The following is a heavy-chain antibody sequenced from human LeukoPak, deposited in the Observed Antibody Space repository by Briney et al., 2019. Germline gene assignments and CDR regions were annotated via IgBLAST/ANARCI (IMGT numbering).Heavy chain of an antibody. CDR3: AKADYASGSYGAFDY. J-gene: IGHJ4*02. Sequence: GGSLRLSCAASGFTFDDYGMTWVRQAPGKGLEWVSGINWDGSNTGYADSVKGRFTISRDNAKNSLYLQMNSLRAEDTAVYYCAKADYASGSYGAFDYWGQGTLVTVSS. V-gene: IGHV3-20*04. CDR2: INWDGSNT. CDR1: GFTFDDYG. D-gene: IGHD3-10*01.